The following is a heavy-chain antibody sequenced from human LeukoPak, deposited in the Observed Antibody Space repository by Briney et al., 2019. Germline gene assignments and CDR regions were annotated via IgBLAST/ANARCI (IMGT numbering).Heavy chain of an antibody. J-gene: IGHJ5*02. CDR3: ARVLA. V-gene: IGHV3-21*01. CDR1: GFTFSSYS. CDR2: ISSSSSSI. Sequence: PGGSVRLSCAAPGFTFSSYSMNWVRQAPGKGLEWVSSISSSSSSIYYADSVKGRFPISRYNAKNSLYLQLNSLRAEDTAVYYCARVLAWGQGTLVTVSS.